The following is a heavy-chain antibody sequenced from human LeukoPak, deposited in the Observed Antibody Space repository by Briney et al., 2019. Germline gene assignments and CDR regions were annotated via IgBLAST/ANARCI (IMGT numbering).Heavy chain of an antibody. CDR3: ARGGGPPSNFDY. CDR1: GGSISSGSYY. J-gene: IGHJ4*02. V-gene: IGHV4-61*10. CDR2: IHYSGST. Sequence: SETLSLTCTVSGGSISSGSYYWSWIRQPAGKGLEWIGYIHYSGSTNYNPSLKSRVTMSIDTSKNLFSLRLSSVTAADTAVYYCARGGGPPSNFDYWGQGTLVTVSS. D-gene: IGHD3-16*01.